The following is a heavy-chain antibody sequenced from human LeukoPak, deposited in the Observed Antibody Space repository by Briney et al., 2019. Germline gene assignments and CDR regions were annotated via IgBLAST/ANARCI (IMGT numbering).Heavy chain of an antibody. CDR3: ARHRAYSSSSPFDY. D-gene: IGHD6-6*01. CDR2: IYYTGST. Sequence: PSETLSLTCSLSGRSISHLYWSWIRQPPGKGLEGIGYIYYTGSTNYNPPLKSQVTMFVDMSKNQFSLRLSSVTAADTAVYYCARHRAYSSSSPFDYWGQGTLVTVSS. V-gene: IGHV4-59*08. CDR1: GRSISHLY. J-gene: IGHJ4*02.